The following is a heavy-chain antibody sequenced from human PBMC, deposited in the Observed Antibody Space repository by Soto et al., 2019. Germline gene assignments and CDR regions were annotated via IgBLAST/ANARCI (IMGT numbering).Heavy chain of an antibody. V-gene: IGHV3-64D*06. CDR1: GFSIVNYA. D-gene: IGHD2-2*01. J-gene: IGHJ4*02. CDR2: ISSYGDST. CDR3: VKDRYVDY. Sequence: EVQVVESGGGLVQPGGSLRLSCSVAGFSIVNYAMHWVRQAPGKGLEYVASISSYGDSTYYADSVKGRFTISRDNSKNTLFLQMSSLRAEDTAVYYCVKDRYVDYCGQGSLVTVSS.